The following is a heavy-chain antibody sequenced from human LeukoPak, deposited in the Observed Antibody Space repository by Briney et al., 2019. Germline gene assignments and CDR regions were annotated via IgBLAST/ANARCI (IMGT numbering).Heavy chain of an antibody. D-gene: IGHD6-19*01. CDR2: INGSGGST. J-gene: IGHJ4*02. CDR3: AKSVVAVAVSLDY. V-gene: IGHV3-23*01. CDR1: GFTFSSYA. Sequence: PGGSLRLSCAASGFTFSSYAMSWVRQAPGKGLEWVSAINGSGGSTYYADSVKGRFTISRDNSKNTMYLHMHSLRAEDTAVYYCAKSVVAVAVSLDYWGKGTLVTVSS.